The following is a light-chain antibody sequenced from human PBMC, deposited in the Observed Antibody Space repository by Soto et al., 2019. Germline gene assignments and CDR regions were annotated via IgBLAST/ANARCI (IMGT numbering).Light chain of an antibody. V-gene: IGKV3-15*01. CDR1: QSVTSN. CDR3: QQYSNWPPIT. J-gene: IGKJ5*01. CDR2: GAS. Sequence: IVLTQSPGTLSLSPGERATLSCRASQSVTSNYLAWYQQRPGQAPRLLIYGASTRATGVPARFNGSGSGTEFTLTISSLQSEDFAVYYCQQYSNWPPITFGQGTRLEIK.